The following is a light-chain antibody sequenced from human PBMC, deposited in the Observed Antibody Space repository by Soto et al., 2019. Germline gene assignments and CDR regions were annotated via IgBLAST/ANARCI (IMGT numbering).Light chain of an antibody. CDR3: QQANSFPLT. V-gene: IGKV1-12*01. CDR1: RGISSG. CDR2: AAS. J-gene: IGKJ4*01. Sequence: DIQMTQSPSSVPASVGDRVTITCRASRGISSGLAWYQQKPGKAPNLLIFAASSLQSGVPSRFSGSGSGTDFTLTISSLQPEDFATYYCQQANSFPLTFGGGTKVEIK.